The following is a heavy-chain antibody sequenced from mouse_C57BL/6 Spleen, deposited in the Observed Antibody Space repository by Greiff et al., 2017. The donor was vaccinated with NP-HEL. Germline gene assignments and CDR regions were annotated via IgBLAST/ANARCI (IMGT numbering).Heavy chain of an antibody. D-gene: IGHD1-1*01. J-gene: IGHJ1*03. CDR2: IHPNSGST. CDR1: GYTFTSYW. V-gene: IGHV1-64*01. Sequence: QVQLQQPGAELVKPGASVKLSCKASGYTFTSYWMHWVKQRPGQGLEWIGMIHPNSGSTNYNEKFKSKATLTVDKSSSTAYMQLSSLTSEDSAVYYCARPLLRYWYFDVWGTGTTVTVSS. CDR3: ARPLLRYWYFDV.